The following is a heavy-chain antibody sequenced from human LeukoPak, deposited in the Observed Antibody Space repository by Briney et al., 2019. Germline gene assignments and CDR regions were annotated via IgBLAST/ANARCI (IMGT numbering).Heavy chain of an antibody. J-gene: IGHJ4*02. CDR1: GFTFSSYA. Sequence: GGSLRLSCAASGFTFSSYAMNLVRQAPGRGLEWVSGINLSGSSTYYADSVKGRFTISRDNSKNTLYLQMNSLRAEDTAVYYCAKDVWRYSGSYYDFDYWGQGTLVTVSS. CDR3: AKDVWRYSGSYYDFDY. CDR2: INLSGSST. V-gene: IGHV3-23*01. D-gene: IGHD1-26*01.